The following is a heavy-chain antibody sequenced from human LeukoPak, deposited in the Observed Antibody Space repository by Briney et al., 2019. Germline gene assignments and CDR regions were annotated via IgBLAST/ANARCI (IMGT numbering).Heavy chain of an antibody. CDR1: GFTVSSNS. Sequence: GGSLRLSCTVSGFTVSSNSMSWVRQAPGKGLEWVSFIYSDNTHYSDSVKGRFTISRDNSKNTLYLQMNSLRAEDTAVYYCARDNPDYCSGGSCYTEVYYYYYMDVWGKGTTVTVSS. D-gene: IGHD2-15*01. J-gene: IGHJ6*03. CDR2: IYSDNT. V-gene: IGHV3-53*01. CDR3: ARDNPDYCSGGSCYTEVYYYYYMDV.